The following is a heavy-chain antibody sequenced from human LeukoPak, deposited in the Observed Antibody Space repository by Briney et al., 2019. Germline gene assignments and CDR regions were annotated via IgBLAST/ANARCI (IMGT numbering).Heavy chain of an antibody. V-gene: IGHV6-1*01. CDR1: GDSVSDNIAA. CDR2: TYYRSRWRN. CDR3: ARGRWSGFDI. D-gene: IGHD4-23*01. J-gene: IGHJ3*02. Sequence: SQTLSLTCAISGDSVSDNIAAWNWIRQSPSRGLEWLGRTYYRSRWRNDYAESVKSRITINPDTSKNQFFLQLNSVTPEDTAVYYCARGRWSGFDIWGQGTMVTVSP.